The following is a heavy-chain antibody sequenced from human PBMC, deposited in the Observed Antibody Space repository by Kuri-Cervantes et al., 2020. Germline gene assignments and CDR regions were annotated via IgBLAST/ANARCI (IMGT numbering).Heavy chain of an antibody. J-gene: IGHJ6*03. CDR1: RFSFNSYT. D-gene: IGHD2-2*01. V-gene: IGHV3-21*01. Sequence: GGSLRLSCAASRFSFNSYTLNWVRQAPGKGLEWVSSISSSSSLINYADSVKGRFTISRDNSKNTLYLQMNSLRAEDTAVYYCARGIPYCSSTSCPNYYMDVWGKGTTVTVSS. CDR2: ISSSSSLI. CDR3: ARGIPYCSSTSCPNYYMDV.